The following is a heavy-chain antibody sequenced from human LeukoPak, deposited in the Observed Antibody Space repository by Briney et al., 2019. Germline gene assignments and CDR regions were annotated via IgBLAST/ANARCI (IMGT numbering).Heavy chain of an antibody. D-gene: IGHD1-26*01. CDR2: ISYDGSNK. CDR3: ARPPIVGATRGAFDI. J-gene: IGHJ3*02. V-gene: IGHV3-30*03. CDR1: GFTFSSYG. Sequence: GGSLRLSCAASGFTFSSYGMYWVRQAPGKGLEWVAVISYDGSNKYYADSVKGRFTISRDNSKNTLYLQMNSLRAEDTAVYYCARPPIVGATRGAFDIWGQGTMVTVSS.